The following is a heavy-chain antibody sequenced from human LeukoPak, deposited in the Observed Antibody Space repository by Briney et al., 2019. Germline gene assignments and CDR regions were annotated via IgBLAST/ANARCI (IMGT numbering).Heavy chain of an antibody. CDR3: ARDGQLDF. CDR2: ISSDGREE. CDR1: GFTFSSEA. D-gene: IGHD6-6*01. Sequence: GGSLRLSCAVSGFTFSSEAMGWVRQAPGQGLESVAVISSDGREEFYPDSVKGRFTISRDTSKNTLYLQMNTLRVEDTAVYYCARDGQLDFWGQGTLVTVSS. V-gene: IGHV3-30*03. J-gene: IGHJ4*02.